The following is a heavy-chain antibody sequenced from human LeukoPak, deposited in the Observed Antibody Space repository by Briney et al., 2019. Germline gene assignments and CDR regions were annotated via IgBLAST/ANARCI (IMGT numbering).Heavy chain of an antibody. Sequence: GSSVKVSCKASGGTFSSYAISWVRQAPGQGLEWMGRIIPILGIANYAQKFQDRVTITADKSTSTAYMELSSLRSEDTAVYYCASIRGITGTTVDYWGQGTLVTVSS. CDR3: ASIRGITGTTVDY. J-gene: IGHJ4*02. CDR2: IIPILGIA. CDR1: GGTFSSYA. V-gene: IGHV1-69*04. D-gene: IGHD1-7*01.